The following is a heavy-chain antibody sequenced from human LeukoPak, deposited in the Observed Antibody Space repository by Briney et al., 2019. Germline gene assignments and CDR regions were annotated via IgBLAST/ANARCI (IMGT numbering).Heavy chain of an antibody. CDR1: GGSFSGYY. D-gene: IGHD6-13*01. J-gene: IGHJ4*02. Sequence: SETLSLTCAVYGGSFSGYYWSWIRQPPGKGLEWIGEINHSGSTNYNPSLKSRVTISVDMSKNQFSLKLSSVTAADTAVYYCARRWAAVRRHFDYWGQGTLVTVSS. CDR2: INHSGST. CDR3: ARRWAAVRRHFDY. V-gene: IGHV4-34*01.